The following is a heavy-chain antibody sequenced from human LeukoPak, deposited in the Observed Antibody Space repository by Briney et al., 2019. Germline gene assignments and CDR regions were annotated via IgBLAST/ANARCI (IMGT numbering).Heavy chain of an antibody. Sequence: SQTLSLTCTVSGGSISSGDSYWSWIRQPPGKGLEWIGYIYYSGSTYYNPSLKSRVTISVDTSKNQFSLKLSSVTAADTAVYYCARAHGQYYYYGMDVWGQGTTVTVSS. D-gene: IGHD5-24*01. CDR1: GGSISSGDSY. V-gene: IGHV4-30-4*01. J-gene: IGHJ6*02. CDR3: ARAHGQYYYYGMDV. CDR2: IYYSGST.